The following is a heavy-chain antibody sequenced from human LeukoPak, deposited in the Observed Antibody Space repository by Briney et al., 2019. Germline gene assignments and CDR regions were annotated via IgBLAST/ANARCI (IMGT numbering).Heavy chain of an antibody. V-gene: IGHV4-4*07. CDR2: IYTSGST. CDR3: ARDSLSSSGYYFDY. Sequence: SETLSLTCTVSGGSISSYYWSWIRQPAGKGLEWIGRIYTSGSTNYNPSLKSRVTMSVDTSKNQFSLKLRSVTAADTAVYYCARDSLSSSGYYFDYWGQGTLVTVSS. CDR1: GGSISSYY. J-gene: IGHJ4*02. D-gene: IGHD3-22*01.